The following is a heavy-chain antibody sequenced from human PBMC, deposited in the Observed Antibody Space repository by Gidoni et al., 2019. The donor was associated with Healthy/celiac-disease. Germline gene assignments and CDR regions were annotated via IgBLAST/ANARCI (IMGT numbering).Heavy chain of an antibody. CDR3: ARKDGITMVPPPRSGAFDI. CDR2: IYYSGST. D-gene: IGHD3-10*01. V-gene: IGHV4-39*01. CDR1: GGSIRSSSYY. J-gene: IGHJ3*02. Sequence: QLQLQEPAPGLVKPSETLSLTCTVSGGSIRSSSYYWGWIRQPPGKGLEWIGSIYYSGSTYYNPSLKSRVTISVDTSKNQFSLKLSSVTAADTAVYYCARKDGITMVPPPRSGAFDIWGQGTMVTVSS.